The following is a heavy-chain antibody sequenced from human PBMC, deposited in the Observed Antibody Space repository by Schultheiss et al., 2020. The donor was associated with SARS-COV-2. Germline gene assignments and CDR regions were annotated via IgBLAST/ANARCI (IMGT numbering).Heavy chain of an antibody. J-gene: IGHJ6*02. Sequence: SETLSLTCAVSGGSISSYYWSWIRQPPGKGLEWIGYIYYSGSTYYNPSLKSRVTISVDTSKNQFSLKLSSVTAADTAVYYCARDYCSSTSCYYYYGMDVWGQGTTVTVSS. CDR2: IYYSGST. V-gene: IGHV4-59*12. CDR1: GGSISSYY. CDR3: ARDYCSSTSCYYYYGMDV. D-gene: IGHD2-2*01.